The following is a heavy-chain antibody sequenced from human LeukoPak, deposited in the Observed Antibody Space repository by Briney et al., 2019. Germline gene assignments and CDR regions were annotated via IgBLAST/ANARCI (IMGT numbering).Heavy chain of an antibody. J-gene: IGHJ4*02. CDR3: TGNYYGSGSYADFDY. V-gene: IGHV3-30*03. D-gene: IGHD3-10*01. CDR2: ISYDGSNQ. Sequence: GGSLRLSCAASGFTFSSYSMNWVRQAPGKGLEWVAVISYDGSNQYSADSVKGRFTISRDNSKNTLFLQMNSLRAEDTAVYYCTGNYYGSGSYADFDYWGQGTLVTVSS. CDR1: GFTFSSYS.